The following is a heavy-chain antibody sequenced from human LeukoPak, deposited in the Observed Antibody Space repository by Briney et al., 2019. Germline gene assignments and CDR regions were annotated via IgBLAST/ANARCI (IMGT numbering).Heavy chain of an antibody. Sequence: SETLSLTCTVSGGSINGYYWTWIRQPPGKGLEWIGYIYYSGSTNYNPSLKSRVTMSVDTSKNQFSLKLSSVTAADTAVYYCARRDLKDWYFDLWGRGTLVTVSS. J-gene: IGHJ2*01. V-gene: IGHV4-59*08. CDR2: IYYSGST. CDR1: GGSINGYY. CDR3: ARRDLKDWYFDL.